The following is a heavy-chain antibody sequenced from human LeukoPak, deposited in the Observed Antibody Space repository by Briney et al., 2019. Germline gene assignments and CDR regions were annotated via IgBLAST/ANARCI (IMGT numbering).Heavy chain of an antibody. CDR3: ARAQDCSSTTCYTSKDFQL. CDR1: GYTFTSYG. Sequence: ASVKVSCKASGYTFTSYGISWVRQAPGQGLEWMGWISAYNGNTNYAQKLQGRVTMTTDTSTSTAYMELRSLRSDDTAVYYCARAQDCSSTTCYTSKDFQLWGQGTLVTVSS. CDR2: ISAYNGNT. J-gene: IGHJ1*01. D-gene: IGHD2-2*02. V-gene: IGHV1-18*01.